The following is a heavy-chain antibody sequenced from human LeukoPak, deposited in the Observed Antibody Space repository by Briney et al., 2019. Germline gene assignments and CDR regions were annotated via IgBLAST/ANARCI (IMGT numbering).Heavy chain of an antibody. V-gene: IGHV1-18*01. CDR2: ISAYNGNT. J-gene: IGHJ6*02. D-gene: IGHD6-13*01. CDR3: ARDLQAAAGIFNYYYGMDV. CDR1: GYTFTSYD. Sequence: ASVKVSCKASGYTFTSYDISWVRQAPGQGLEWMGWISAYNGNTNYAQKLQGRVTMTTDTSTSTAYMELRSLRSDDTAVYYCARDLQAAAGIFNYYYGMDVWGQGTTVTVSS.